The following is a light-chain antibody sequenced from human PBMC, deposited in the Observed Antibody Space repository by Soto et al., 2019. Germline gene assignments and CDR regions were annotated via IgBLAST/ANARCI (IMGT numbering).Light chain of an antibody. CDR1: QSVSSSY. J-gene: IGKJ1*01. V-gene: IGKV3-20*01. CDR2: GAS. CDR3: QQYGSSPRT. Sequence: EIVLTQSPGTLSLSPWERATLSWMASQSVSSSYLAWYQQKPGQAPRLLIYGASRRATGIPDRFSGSGSGTDFTLTISRLEPEDFAVYYCQQYGSSPRTFGQGTKVDIK.